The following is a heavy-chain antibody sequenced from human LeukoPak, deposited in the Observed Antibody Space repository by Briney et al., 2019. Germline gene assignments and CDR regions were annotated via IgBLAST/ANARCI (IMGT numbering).Heavy chain of an antibody. CDR1: GGTFNYYT. Sequence: SVKVSCKASGGTFNYYTINWVRQAPGQGLEWMARIVPMFGIPDYAQKFQGRVTLTADKSTSTAYMELSSLRSEDTAMYYCAIMGGSTTRAVDYWAQGTLVTVSS. J-gene: IGHJ4*02. CDR3: AIMGGSTTRAVDY. D-gene: IGHD2-8*01. CDR2: IVPMFGIP. V-gene: IGHV1-69*02.